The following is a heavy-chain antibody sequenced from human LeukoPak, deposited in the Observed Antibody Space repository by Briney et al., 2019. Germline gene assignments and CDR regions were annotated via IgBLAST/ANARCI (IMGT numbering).Heavy chain of an antibody. J-gene: IGHJ4*02. Sequence: GGSLRLSCAASGFTFSSYAMHWVRQAPGKGLEWVAVISYDGSNKYYADSVKGRFTISRDNSKNTLYLQMNSLRAEDTAVYYCAREGNSYGYTGFDYWGQGTLVTVSS. CDR3: AREGNSYGYTGFDY. CDR2: ISYDGSNK. D-gene: IGHD5-18*01. CDR1: GFTFSSYA. V-gene: IGHV3-30*04.